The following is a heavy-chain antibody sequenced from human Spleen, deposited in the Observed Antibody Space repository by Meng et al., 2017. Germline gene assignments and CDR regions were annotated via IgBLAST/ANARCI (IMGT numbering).Heavy chain of an antibody. D-gene: IGHD3-22*01. CDR1: GGTFSSYP. V-gene: IGHV1-69*06. Sequence: VEVGQSGAEGEKPGSSGKVSCKSSGGTFSSYPISWVRQAPGQGLEWMGVIVPIFGTTNYAQKFQGRVTITADKSTNTAYMELSSLRSEDTAVYYCARAHDTSGYSGYWGQGTLVTVSS. CDR3: ARAHDTSGYSGY. J-gene: IGHJ4*02. CDR2: IVPIFGTT.